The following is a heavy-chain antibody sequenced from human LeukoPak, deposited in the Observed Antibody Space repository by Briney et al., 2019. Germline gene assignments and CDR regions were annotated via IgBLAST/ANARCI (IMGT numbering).Heavy chain of an antibody. CDR1: GFIFSSYG. Sequence: GRSLRLSCAASGFIFSSYGMHWVRQAPGQGLEWMGWINPNSGGTNYAQKFQGRVTMTRDTSISTAYTELSRLRSDDTAVYYCARDYFDWLLAQSPYYGMDVWGQGTTVTVSS. D-gene: IGHD3-9*01. V-gene: IGHV1-2*02. CDR3: ARDYFDWLLAQSPYYGMDV. CDR2: INPNSGGT. J-gene: IGHJ6*02.